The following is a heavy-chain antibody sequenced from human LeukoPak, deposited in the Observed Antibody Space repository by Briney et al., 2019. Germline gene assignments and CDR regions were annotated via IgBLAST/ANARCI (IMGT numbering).Heavy chain of an antibody. Sequence: GGSLRLSCAASGFTFSSYAISWVRQAPGKGLEWVSAISGSGGSTYYADSVKGRFTISRDNSKNTLYLQMNSLRAEDTAVYYCAKVPAPYDFWSGYPDAFDIWGQGTMVTVSS. CDR1: GFTFSSYA. CDR3: AKVPAPYDFWSGYPDAFDI. V-gene: IGHV3-23*01. D-gene: IGHD3-3*01. J-gene: IGHJ3*02. CDR2: ISGSGGST.